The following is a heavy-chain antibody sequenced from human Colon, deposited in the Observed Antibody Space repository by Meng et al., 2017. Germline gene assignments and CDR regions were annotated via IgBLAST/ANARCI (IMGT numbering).Heavy chain of an antibody. CDR3: ATIQSSPHFFDY. D-gene: IGHD5-18*01. CDR1: GDSGTSGSYH. Sequence: QVQLQEAGPGRVKPAQTQALAGTVSGDSGTSGSYHWSWIRQPPGKGLEWIGYIHHSGITYYNPSLRSRLIISIDTSKRQLSLTLNSVTAADTALYYCATIQSSPHFFDYWGQGTLVTVSS. J-gene: IGHJ4*02. V-gene: IGHV4-30-4*01. CDR2: IHHSGIT.